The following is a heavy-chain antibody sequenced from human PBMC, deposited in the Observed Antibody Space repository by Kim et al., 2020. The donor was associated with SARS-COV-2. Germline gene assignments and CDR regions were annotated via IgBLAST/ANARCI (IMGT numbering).Heavy chain of an antibody. Sequence: ASVKVSCRASGYTFSNYDINWVRQATGQGLEWMGWMNPNSGDTGYAQKFQGRVTMTRSTSISTAYMELSSLRSEDTAMYYCARGLGGGTGGGYWGQGTQVTVSS. CDR3: ARGLGGGTGGGY. D-gene: IGHD1-26*01. CDR2: MNPNSGDT. V-gene: IGHV1-8*01. J-gene: IGHJ4*02. CDR1: GYTFSNYD.